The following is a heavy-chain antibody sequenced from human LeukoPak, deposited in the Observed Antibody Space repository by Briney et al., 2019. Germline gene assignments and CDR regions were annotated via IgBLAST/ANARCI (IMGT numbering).Heavy chain of an antibody. CDR2: INPNSGGT. CDR1: GYTFTGYY. J-gene: IGHJ3*02. V-gene: IGHV1-2*04. Sequence: ASVKVSCKASGYTFTGYYIHWVRQAPGQGLEWMGWINPNSGGTNYAQKFQGWVTMTRDTSISTAYMELSRLRSDDTAVYYCARRWYYYDSSGYSNAFDIWGQGTMVTVSS. CDR3: ARRWYYYDSSGYSNAFDI. D-gene: IGHD3-22*01.